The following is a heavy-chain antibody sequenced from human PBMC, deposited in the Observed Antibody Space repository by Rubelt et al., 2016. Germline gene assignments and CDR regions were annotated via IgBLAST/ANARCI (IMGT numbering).Heavy chain of an antibody. J-gene: IGHJ3*02. D-gene: IGHD6-6*01. V-gene: IGHV5-51*01. CDR1: GYSFTSYW. CDR3: ASLSSSSHDAFDI. Sequence: EVHLVQSGAEVKKPGESLKISCKGSGYSFTSYWIGWVRQMPGKGLEWMGIIYPGDSDTGYSPSCQGQVTSSADTAIRTASLQGSSLKASDTAMYYCASLSSSSHDAFDIWGQGTMVTVSS. CDR2: IYPGDSDT.